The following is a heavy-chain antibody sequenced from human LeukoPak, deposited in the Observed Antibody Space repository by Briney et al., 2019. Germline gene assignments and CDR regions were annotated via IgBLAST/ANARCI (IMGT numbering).Heavy chain of an antibody. V-gene: IGHV3-15*01. CDR3: TTAVCFGDLLLGDY. J-gene: IGHJ4*02. Sequence: GGSLRLSCAASGFTFSNAWMSWVRQAPGKGLEWVGRIKSKTDGGTTDYAAPVKGRFTISRDDSKNTLYLQMNSLKTEDTAVYYCTTAVCFGDLLLGDYWGQGTLVTVSS. D-gene: IGHD3-10*01. CDR2: IKSKTDGGTT. CDR1: GFTFSNAW.